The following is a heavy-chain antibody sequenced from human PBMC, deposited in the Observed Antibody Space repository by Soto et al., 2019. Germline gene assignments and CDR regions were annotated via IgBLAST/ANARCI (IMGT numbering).Heavy chain of an antibody. CDR1: GDSVTSTSYY. CDR3: AREGGVLRLSNWFDS. J-gene: IGHJ5*01. Sequence: SETLSLTCTVSGDSVTSTSYYWSWVRQSPGKGLEWIGYSYYNGDTNYNPSLKSRVTISVDTSKNQFSLNLTSVTAADTGVYYCAREGGVLRLSNWFDSWGQGIKVTVYS. CDR2: SYYNGDT. V-gene: IGHV4-61*01. D-gene: IGHD3-3*01.